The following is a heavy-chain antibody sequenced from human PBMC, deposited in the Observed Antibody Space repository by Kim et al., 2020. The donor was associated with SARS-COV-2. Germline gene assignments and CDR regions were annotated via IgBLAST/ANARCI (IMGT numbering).Heavy chain of an antibody. D-gene: IGHD2-8*01. J-gene: IGHJ4*01. CDR2: SLIESGATT. CDR3: GNPRFGV. V-gene: IGHV3-23*01. CDR1: GFTFSAHD. Sequence: GGSLRLSCAASGFTFSAHDMYWLRQAPGRGLEWVSSSLIESGATTYYADSVKGRFTISSDNSKNTLYLQMSSLRAEDTAVYYCGNPRFGVCGQGTLVTVS.